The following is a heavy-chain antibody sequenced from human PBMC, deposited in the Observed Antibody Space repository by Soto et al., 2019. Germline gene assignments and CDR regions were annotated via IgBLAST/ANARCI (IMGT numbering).Heavy chain of an antibody. CDR2: ISYDGSNK. J-gene: IGHJ4*02. Sequence: QVQLVESGGGVVQPGRSLRLSCAASGFTFSSYGMHWVRQAPGKGLEWVAVISYDGSNKYYADSVKGRFTISRDNSKNTLYLQMNSLRAEDTAVYYCAKDTRNDDDYWGQGTLVTVSS. CDR3: AKDTRNDDDY. V-gene: IGHV3-30*18. CDR1: GFTFSSYG. D-gene: IGHD1-1*01.